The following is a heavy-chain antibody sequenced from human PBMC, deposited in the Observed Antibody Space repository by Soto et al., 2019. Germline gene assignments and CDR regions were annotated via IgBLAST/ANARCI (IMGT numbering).Heavy chain of an antibody. CDR2: ISQSGNT. D-gene: IGHD6-6*01. CDR3: ARAPKVSGSSQTRPDF. J-gene: IGHJ4*02. Sequence: SETLSLTCSIYGGSFSGYYWSWIRQPPGKGLEWIGEISQSGNTNYSPSLKSRVSISIDTSKKQFSLILASVSAADTAVYYCARAPKVSGSSQTRPDFWGQGTLVTVSS. V-gene: IGHV4-34*01. CDR1: GGSFSGYY.